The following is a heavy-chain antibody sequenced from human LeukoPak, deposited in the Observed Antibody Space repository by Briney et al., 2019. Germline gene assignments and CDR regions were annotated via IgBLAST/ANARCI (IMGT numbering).Heavy chain of an antibody. CDR1: GFTFSDYY. Sequence: PGGSLRLSCAASGFTFSDYYMSWIRQAPGKGLEWVSYISSSGSTIYYADSVKGLFTISRDNAKNSLYLQMNSLRAEDTAVYYCAREPLRYFDWSPFDYWGQGTLVTVSS. D-gene: IGHD3-9*01. CDR2: ISSSGSTI. V-gene: IGHV3-11*01. CDR3: AREPLRYFDWSPFDY. J-gene: IGHJ4*02.